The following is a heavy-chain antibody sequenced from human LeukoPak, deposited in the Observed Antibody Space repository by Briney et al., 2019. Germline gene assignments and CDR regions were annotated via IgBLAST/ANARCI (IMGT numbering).Heavy chain of an antibody. Sequence: GGSLRLSCSAFGFTFNIYGMSWVRPAPGKGLEWVSAISGRDSNTYYADSVEGRFTISRDNSKNTVFLQMNSVRDEDTATYYCAKRSEYGGDSNYFDYWGQGTPVTVSS. CDR1: GFTFNIYG. J-gene: IGHJ4*02. V-gene: IGHV3-23*01. CDR3: AKRSEYGGDSNYFDY. CDR2: ISGRDSNT. D-gene: IGHD2-21*02.